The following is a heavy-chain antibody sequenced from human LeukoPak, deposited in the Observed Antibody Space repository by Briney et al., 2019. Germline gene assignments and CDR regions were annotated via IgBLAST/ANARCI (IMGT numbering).Heavy chain of an antibody. V-gene: IGHV4-34*01. D-gene: IGHD6-19*01. CDR1: GGSFSGYY. CDR2: IYYSGST. J-gene: IGHJ5*02. CDR3: ARDRYGSGWYSGWFDP. Sequence: SETLSLTCAVYGGSFSGYYWSWIRQPPGKGLEWIGSIYYSGSTYYNPSLKSRVTISVDTSKNQFSLKLSSVTAGDTAVYYCARDRYGSGWYSGWFDPWGQGTLVTVSS.